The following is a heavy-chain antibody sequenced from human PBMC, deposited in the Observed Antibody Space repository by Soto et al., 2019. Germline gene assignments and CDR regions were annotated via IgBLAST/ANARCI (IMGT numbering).Heavy chain of an antibody. D-gene: IGHD3-22*01. CDR1: AESIRGSIHS. CDR3: ARNPDSSGSFDI. J-gene: IGHJ3*02. CDR2: IYHRGYT. V-gene: IGHV4-39*01. Sequence: QLQLQESGPGLVRPSDTLSLTCTVSAESIRGSIHSWGWIRQPPGKGLEWIGNIYHRGYTYYNPSLKSRAAISVDTSKNLFSLRLSSVTAADTAVYYCARNPDSSGSFDIWGQGTRVTVSS.